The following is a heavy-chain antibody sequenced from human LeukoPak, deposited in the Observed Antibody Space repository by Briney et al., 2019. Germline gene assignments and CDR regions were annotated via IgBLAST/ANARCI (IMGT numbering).Heavy chain of an antibody. D-gene: IGHD2-2*01. CDR1: GFTFGTYW. CDR2: MKQDGSEK. Sequence: GGSLRLPCTASGFTFGTYWMTWVRQAPGKGLEWVANMKQDGSEKYYVDSVRGRFTISRDNAKNSLYLQMNSLRAEDTAVYYCARIYCSSTNCYRHFDYWGQGTLVTVSS. V-gene: IGHV3-7*01. J-gene: IGHJ4*02. CDR3: ARIYCSSTNCYRHFDY.